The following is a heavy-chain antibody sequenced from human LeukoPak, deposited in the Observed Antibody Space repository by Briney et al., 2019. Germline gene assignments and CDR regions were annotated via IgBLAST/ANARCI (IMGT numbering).Heavy chain of an antibody. CDR1: GGSISSSSYY. D-gene: IGHD3-10*01. V-gene: IGHV4-39*01. CDR2: IYYSGST. J-gene: IGHJ5*02. CDR3: ARRSGLRIWFDP. Sequence: SETLSLTCTVSGGSISSSSYYWGWIRQPPGKGLEWIGSIYYSGSTYYNPSLKSRATISVETSKNQFSLKLSSVTAADTAVYYCARRSGLRIWFDPWGQGTLVNVSS.